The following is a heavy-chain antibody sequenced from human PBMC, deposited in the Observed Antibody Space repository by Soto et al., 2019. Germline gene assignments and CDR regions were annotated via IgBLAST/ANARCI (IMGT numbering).Heavy chain of an antibody. D-gene: IGHD4-17*01. CDR3: ARWASDYGDPREPFDY. CDR1: GGTFSSYA. CDR2: IIPIFGTA. J-gene: IGHJ4*02. V-gene: IGHV1-69*13. Sequence: ASVKVSCKASGGTFSSYAISWVRQAPGQGLEWMGGIIPIFGTANYAQKFQGRVTITADESTSTAYMELSSLRSEDTAVYYCARWASDYGDPREPFDYWGQGTLVTVSS.